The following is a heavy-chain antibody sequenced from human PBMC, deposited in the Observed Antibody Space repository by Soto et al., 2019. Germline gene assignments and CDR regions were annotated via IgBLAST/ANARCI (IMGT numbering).Heavy chain of an antibody. D-gene: IGHD6-13*01. V-gene: IGHV4-30-4*01. Sequence: SETLSLTCTVSGGYISSGDYYWRRIHQPPGKGLEWIGYIYYSGSTYYNPSLKSRVTISVDASKNQFSLKLSSVTAADTGVYYCARAVWGSWYFLYYYGMDVGGQGTTVTVSS. CDR3: ARAVWGSWYFLYYYGMDV. J-gene: IGHJ6*02. CDR1: GGYISSGDYY. CDR2: IYYSGST.